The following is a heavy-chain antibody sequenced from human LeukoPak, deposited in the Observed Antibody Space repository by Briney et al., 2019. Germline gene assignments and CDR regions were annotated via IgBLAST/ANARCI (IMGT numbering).Heavy chain of an antibody. D-gene: IGHD3-10*01. J-gene: IGHJ5*02. CDR1: GGSFSGYY. CDR3: AXQRGIWFAPKANWFDP. Sequence: PSETLSLTCAVYGGSFSGYYWSWIRQPPGKGLEWIGEINHSGSTNYNPSLKSRVTISVDTSKNQFSLKLSSVTAADTAVYYCAXQRGIWFAPKANWFDPWGQGTLVTVSS. V-gene: IGHV4-34*01. CDR2: INHSGST.